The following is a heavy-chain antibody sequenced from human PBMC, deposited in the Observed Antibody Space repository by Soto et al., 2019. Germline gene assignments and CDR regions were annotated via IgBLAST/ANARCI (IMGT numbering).Heavy chain of an antibody. CDR2: IYYSGST. D-gene: IGHD2-15*01. J-gene: IGHJ4*02. Sequence: QVQLQESGPGLVKPSQTLSLTCTVSGGSISSGDYYWSWIRQPPGKGLEWIGYIYYSGSTYYNPSLKSRVTISVDTSKNQCSLKLSSVTAADTAVYYCARGLGYCSGGSCYYYWGQGTLVTVSS. V-gene: IGHV4-30-4*01. CDR1: GGSISSGDYY. CDR3: ARGLGYCSGGSCYYY.